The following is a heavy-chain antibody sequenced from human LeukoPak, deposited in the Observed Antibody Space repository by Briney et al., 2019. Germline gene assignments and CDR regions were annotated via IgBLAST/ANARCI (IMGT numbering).Heavy chain of an antibody. V-gene: IGHV3-30*19. D-gene: IGHD2-15*01. CDR2: ISYVVNKT. CDR3: AKDSPVYCADGSYYHHWYFAL. CDR1: GVTFSTYG. J-gene: IGHJ2*01. Sequence: SPRPSSAASGVTFSTYGMHGVRHAPPKGLEWVAFISYVVNKTYYADTMQGRFTISRDNSKNKLSLQMNSMRAEDTAVYYCAKDSPVYCADGSYYHHWYFALWGRGTLVTVSS.